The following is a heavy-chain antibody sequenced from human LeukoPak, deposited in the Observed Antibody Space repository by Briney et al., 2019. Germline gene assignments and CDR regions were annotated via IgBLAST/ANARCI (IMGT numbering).Heavy chain of an antibody. Sequence: PGGSLRLSCAASGFTFSSYGMHWVRQAPGKGLEWVAVISYDGSNKYYADSVKGRFTISRDNSKNTLYLQMNSLRAEDTAVYYCAKPSGNSVRGGFDYWGQGTLVTVSS. D-gene: IGHD4-23*01. V-gene: IGHV3-30*18. CDR2: ISYDGSNK. CDR3: AKPSGNSVRGGFDY. J-gene: IGHJ4*02. CDR1: GFTFSSYG.